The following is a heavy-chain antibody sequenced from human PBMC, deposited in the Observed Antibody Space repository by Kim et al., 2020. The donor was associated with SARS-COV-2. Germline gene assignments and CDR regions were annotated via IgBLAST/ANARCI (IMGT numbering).Heavy chain of an antibody. CDR2: IDPSDSYT. J-gene: IGHJ6*02. V-gene: IGHV5-10-1*01. Sequence: GESLKISCKGSGYSFTSYWISWVRQMPGKGLEWMGRIDPSDSYTNYSPSFQGHVTISADKSISTAYLQWSSLKASDTAMYYCARTAESIAAAWGTSHYYYYGMDVWGQGTTVTVSS. CDR1: GYSFTSYW. CDR3: ARTAESIAAAWGTSHYYYYGMDV. D-gene: IGHD6-13*01.